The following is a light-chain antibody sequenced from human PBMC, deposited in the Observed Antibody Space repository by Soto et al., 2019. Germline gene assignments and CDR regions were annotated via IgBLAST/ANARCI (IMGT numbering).Light chain of an antibody. CDR3: HQDNQWPHP. J-gene: IGKJ4*01. CDR2: DAS. CDR1: QNIGRN. V-gene: IGKV3-15*01. Sequence: EIVMTQSPATLSVSPGERATLSCRASQNIGRNLAWYQQIPGQAPRLLFYDASTRATGIPDRFSASGSGTEFTLTITSLQSEEFAVYYFHQDNQWPHPFGGGTTVDI.